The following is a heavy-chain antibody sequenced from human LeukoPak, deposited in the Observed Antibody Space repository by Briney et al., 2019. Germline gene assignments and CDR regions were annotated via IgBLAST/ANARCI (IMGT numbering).Heavy chain of an antibody. CDR1: GGSISSSNW. D-gene: IGHD1-26*01. Sequence: SETLSLTCAVSGGSISSSNWWSWVRQPPGKGLEWIGEIYHSGSTNYNPSLKSRVTISVDKSKNQFSLKLSSVTAADTAVYYCAREGGSYSPHSDYWGQGTLVTVSS. J-gene: IGHJ4*02. V-gene: IGHV4-4*02. CDR2: IYHSGST. CDR3: AREGGSYSPHSDY.